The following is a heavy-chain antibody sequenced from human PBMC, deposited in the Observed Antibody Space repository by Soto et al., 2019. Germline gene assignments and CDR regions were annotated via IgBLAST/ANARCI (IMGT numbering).Heavy chain of an antibody. D-gene: IGHD3-16*01. Sequence: SEALSLNCAVSRCSISSGGYSWSWIRQPPGKGLEWLGYFYHSGSTFYNPSLKSRVTISIDKSKNQFSLKLGSVTAADTAVYYCARVLVTSPIWGYNWFDPWGQGTLVTVSS. V-gene: IGHV4-30-2*01. J-gene: IGHJ5*02. CDR2: FYHSGST. CDR3: ARVLVTSPIWGYNWFDP. CDR1: RCSISSGGYS.